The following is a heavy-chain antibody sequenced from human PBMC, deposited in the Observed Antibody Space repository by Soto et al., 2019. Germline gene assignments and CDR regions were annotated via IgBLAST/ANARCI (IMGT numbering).Heavy chain of an antibody. Sequence: QVQLQESGPGLVKPSETLSLTCTVSGGSISSYYWSWIRQPPGKGLEWIGYIYYSGRTNYNPSLKSRVTISVDTSKNQFSLKLSSVTAADTAVYYCARPHGGSGGWDNWFDPWGQGTLVTVSS. J-gene: IGHJ5*02. CDR1: GGSISSYY. D-gene: IGHD6-25*01. CDR2: IYYSGRT. V-gene: IGHV4-59*01. CDR3: ARPHGGSGGWDNWFDP.